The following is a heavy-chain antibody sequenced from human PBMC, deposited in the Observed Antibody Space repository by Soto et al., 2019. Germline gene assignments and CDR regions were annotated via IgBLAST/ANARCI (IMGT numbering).Heavy chain of an antibody. V-gene: IGHV3-30-3*01. CDR1: GFTFSSYA. CDR2: ISYDGSNK. J-gene: IGHJ3*02. CDR3: ARDPGWGGSKPPFNDAFDI. Sequence: GGSLRLSCAASGFTFSSYAMHWVRQAPGKGLEWVAVISYDGSNKYYADSVKGRFTISRDNSKNTLYLQMNSLRAEDTAVYYCARDPGWGGSKPPFNDAFDIWGQGTMVTVSS. D-gene: IGHD1-26*01.